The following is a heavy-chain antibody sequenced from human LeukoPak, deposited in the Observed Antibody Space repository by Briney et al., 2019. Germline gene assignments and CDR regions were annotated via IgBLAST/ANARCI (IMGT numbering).Heavy chain of an antibody. Sequence: GGSLRLSCAASGFTFSSYGMHWVRQAPGKGLAWVAVISYDGRSKYYADSMKGRFTISRDNSKNTLYLQVNSLRAEDTAVYYCAKDRGRGRSYYRPFDYWGQGTLVTVSS. CDR3: AKDRGRGRSYYRPFDY. CDR1: GFTFSSYG. V-gene: IGHV3-30*18. CDR2: ISYDGRSK. J-gene: IGHJ4*02. D-gene: IGHD1-26*01.